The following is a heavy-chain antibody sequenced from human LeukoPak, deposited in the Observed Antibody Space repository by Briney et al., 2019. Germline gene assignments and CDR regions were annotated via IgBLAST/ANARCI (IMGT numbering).Heavy chain of an antibody. J-gene: IGHJ4*02. CDR3: TREQWLPDY. V-gene: IGHV3-7*04. Sequence: PGGSLRLSCAASGFTFSRYWMSWVRQAPGKGLEWVANIKEDGTVKYYVESVKGRFTISRDNAKNSLYLQMNSLRAEDTAVYYCTREQWLPDYWGQGTLVTVSS. CDR2: IKEDGTVK. D-gene: IGHD5-24*01. CDR1: GFTFSRYW.